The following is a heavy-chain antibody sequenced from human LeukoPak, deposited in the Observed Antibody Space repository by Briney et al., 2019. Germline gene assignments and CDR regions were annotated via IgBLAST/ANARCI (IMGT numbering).Heavy chain of an antibody. CDR3: ARDLGSGNLHHFDY. CDR2: TYIGGRT. CDR1: GFTVSSNY. J-gene: IGHJ4*02. V-gene: IGHV3-66*01. Sequence: HGGSLRLSCAASGFTVSSNYMNWVRQAPGKGLEWVSITYIGGRTYYADSVKDRFTISRDSSKNTLYLQMSSLRAEDTAVYYCARDLGSGNLHHFDYWGQGTLVTVSS. D-gene: IGHD3-22*01.